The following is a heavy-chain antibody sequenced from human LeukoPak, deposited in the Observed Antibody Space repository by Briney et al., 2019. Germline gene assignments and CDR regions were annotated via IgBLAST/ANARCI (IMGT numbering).Heavy chain of an antibody. D-gene: IGHD6-19*01. V-gene: IGHV3-74*01. CDR3: AKGQGAVASSSDY. J-gene: IGHJ4*02. CDR1: GFSFSGHW. Sequence: GGSLRLSCTASGFSFSGHWMHWARQLPGKGLVWVSRISPTGSTTSYADSVKGRFTISRDNSKNTLYLQMNSLRAEDTAVYYCAKGQGAVASSSDYWGQGTLVTVSS. CDR2: ISPTGSTT.